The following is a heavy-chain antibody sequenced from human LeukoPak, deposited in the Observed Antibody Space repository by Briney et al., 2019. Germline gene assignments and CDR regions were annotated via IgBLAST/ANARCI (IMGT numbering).Heavy chain of an antibody. J-gene: IGHJ4*02. V-gene: IGHV7-4-1*02. CDR2: INTNTGNP. CDR3: AREIAAAGTPNFDY. D-gene: IGHD6-13*01. Sequence: ASVKVSCKASGYTFTSYAMNWVRQAPGQGLEWMGWINTNTGNPTYAQGFTGRFVFSLDTSVSTAYLQISSLKAEDTAVYYCAREIAAAGTPNFDYWGQGTLVTVSS. CDR1: GYTFTSYA.